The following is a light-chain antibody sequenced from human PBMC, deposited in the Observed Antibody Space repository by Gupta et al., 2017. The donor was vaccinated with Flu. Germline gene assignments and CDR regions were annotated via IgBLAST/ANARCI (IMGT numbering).Light chain of an antibody. J-gene: IGLJ2*01. Sequence: QSARTQPASVSGSPAQSSTISCTGTSSDVGCYNYVCWYQQHPAKTHILMFYEVSKRTAGLASVLSGTKSGNTASPTISAHPEEEAADYYSTAYTSSNVVVFGGGTKLTVL. CDR1: SSDVGCYNY. V-gene: IGLV2-14*01. CDR3: TAYTSSNVVV. CDR2: EVS.